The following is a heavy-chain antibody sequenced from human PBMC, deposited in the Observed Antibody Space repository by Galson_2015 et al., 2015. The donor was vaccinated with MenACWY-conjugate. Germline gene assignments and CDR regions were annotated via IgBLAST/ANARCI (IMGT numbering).Heavy chain of an antibody. D-gene: IGHD6-13*01. J-gene: IGHJ5*02. CDR3: ARVGIGSSWYPNENNWFDP. CDR1: GFSLSISGVG. V-gene: IGHV2-5*02. CDR2: IYWDDDK. Sequence: PALVKPTQTLTLTCTVSGFSLSISGVGVGWIRQPPGKALEWLAHIYWDDDKRYSPSLQSRLTITKDTSKNQVVVTMTNMDPVDTATYYCARVGIGSSWYPNENNWFDPWGQGTLVTVSS.